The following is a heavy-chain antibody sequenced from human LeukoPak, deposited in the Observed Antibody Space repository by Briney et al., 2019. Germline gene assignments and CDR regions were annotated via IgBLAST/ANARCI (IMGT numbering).Heavy chain of an antibody. CDR2: ISAYNGNT. CDR1: GYTFTSYG. J-gene: IGHJ3*02. CDR3: AVIRGYSSHDAFDI. Sequence: ASVKVSCKASGYTFTSYGFSWVRQAPGPGLEWMGWISAYNGNTNYAHKLQGRVTMTTDTSTSTAYMELRSLRSDDTAVYYCAVIRGYSSHDAFDIWGQGTMVTVSS. D-gene: IGHD5-18*01. V-gene: IGHV1-18*01.